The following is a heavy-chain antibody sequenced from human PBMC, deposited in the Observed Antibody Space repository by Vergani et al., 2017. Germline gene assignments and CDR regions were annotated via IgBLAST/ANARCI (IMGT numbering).Heavy chain of an antibody. CDR3: AKHFRGWGIDY. CDR2: IQFDGSNQ. Sequence: QVQLVESGGGVVQRGGSLRLSCATSGFTLSNYYMQRVRPGPGKGLEFVAFIQFDGSNQYYADSVKGRFTLSRDFSKNTLYLQMNSLRTDDTATYYCAKHFRGWGIDYGGQGTQVIVSS. J-gene: IGHJ4*02. D-gene: IGHD3-16*01. V-gene: IGHV3-30*02. CDR1: GFTLSNYY.